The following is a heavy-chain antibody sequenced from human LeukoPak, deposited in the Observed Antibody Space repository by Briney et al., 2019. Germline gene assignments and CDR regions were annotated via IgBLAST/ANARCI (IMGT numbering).Heavy chain of an antibody. CDR2: IYYSGST. V-gene: IGHV4-39*01. Sequence: SETLSLTCTVSGGSISSRSYYWGWIRQPPGKGLEWIGSIYYSGSTYYNPSLKSRVTISVDTSKNQFSLKLSSVTAADTAVYYCARLVSYPKYYYDSSGDNAFDIWGQGTMVTVSS. CDR3: ARLVSYPKYYYDSSGDNAFDI. J-gene: IGHJ3*02. D-gene: IGHD3-22*01. CDR1: GGSISSRSYY.